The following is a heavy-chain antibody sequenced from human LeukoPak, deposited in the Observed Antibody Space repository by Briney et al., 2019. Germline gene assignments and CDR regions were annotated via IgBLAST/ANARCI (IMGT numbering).Heavy chain of an antibody. Sequence: SVKVSFKASGGTFSSYAISWVRQAPGQGLKWMGGIIPIFGTANYAQKFQGRVTITTDESTSTAYMELSSLRSEDTAVYYCASCPYAPGVYYYYMDVWGKGTTVTVSS. V-gene: IGHV1-69*05. CDR2: IIPIFGTA. D-gene: IGHD2-2*01. CDR1: GGTFSSYA. J-gene: IGHJ6*03. CDR3: ASCPYAPGVYYYYMDV.